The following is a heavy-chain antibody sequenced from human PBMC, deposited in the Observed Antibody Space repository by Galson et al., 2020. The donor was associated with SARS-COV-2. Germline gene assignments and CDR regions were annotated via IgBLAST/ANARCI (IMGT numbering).Heavy chain of an antibody. CDR3: ARMTYYYDSSGPDDAFDI. J-gene: IGHJ3*02. D-gene: IGHD3-22*01. V-gene: IGHV4-39*01. CDR2: IYYSGST. CDR1: CGSISSSSYY. Sequence: SETLSLTCTVSCGSISSSSYYWGWIRQPPGKGLEWIGSIYYSGSTYYNPSLKSRVTISVDTSKNQFSLKLSSVTAADTAVYYCARMTYYYDSSGPDDAFDIWCQGTMVTVSS.